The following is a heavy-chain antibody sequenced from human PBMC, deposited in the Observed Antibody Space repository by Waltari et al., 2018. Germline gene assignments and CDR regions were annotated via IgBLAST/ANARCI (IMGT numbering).Heavy chain of an antibody. Sequence: EVHLVQSGGGLVQPGGSLRLSCAAYGFNFSSYSMDWFRQAPGKVLEWVSYISSSSSTVYYADSVKGRFTISRDNAKNSLYLQMNSLRAEDTAVYYCAREYYTHFDYWGQGTLVTVSS. CDR3: AREYYTHFDY. CDR1: GFNFSSYS. J-gene: IGHJ4*02. V-gene: IGHV3-48*01. CDR2: ISSSSSTV. D-gene: IGHD3-10*01.